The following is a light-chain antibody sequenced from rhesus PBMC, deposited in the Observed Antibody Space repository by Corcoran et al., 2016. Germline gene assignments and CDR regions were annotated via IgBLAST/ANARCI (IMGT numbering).Light chain of an antibody. CDR3: FLIYSGEHV. V-gene: IGLV7-71*01. J-gene: IGLJ6*01. CDR1: AGVVHTGHF. CDR2: NTA. Sequence: QTVVTQEPSLTVSPGGTVTLTCGSSAGVVHTGHFPHWCQQKPGQAPRGLIYNTATRYSWTPVRFSGSLIGDKAALTLSDVQPEDEADYYCFLIYSGEHVFGGGTKLTVL.